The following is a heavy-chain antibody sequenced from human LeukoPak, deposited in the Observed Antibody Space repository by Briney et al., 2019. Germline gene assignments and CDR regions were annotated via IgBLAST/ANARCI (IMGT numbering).Heavy chain of an antibody. CDR2: IWYDGSNK. CDR1: GFTFSSYG. J-gene: IGHJ4*02. CDR3: ARENTVTTSFDY. Sequence: GGALRLSCAASGFTFSSYGMHWGRQAPGKGLGWGAVIWYDGSNKYYADSVKGRFTISRENSKNTPYLQMNSLRAEDTAVYYCARENTVTTSFDYWGQGTLVTVSS. D-gene: IGHD4-17*01. V-gene: IGHV3-33*01.